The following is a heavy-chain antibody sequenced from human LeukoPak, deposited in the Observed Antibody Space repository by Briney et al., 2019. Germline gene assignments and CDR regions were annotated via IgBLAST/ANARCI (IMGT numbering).Heavy chain of an antibody. CDR1: GGSISSYW. J-gene: IGHJ4*02. D-gene: IGHD6-19*01. CDR3: ARDPHEFSSGWSHFDY. Sequence: SETLSLTCTVSGGSISSYWWIWIRQPPGKGLEWIGNIYYSGSTKYNPSLKSRVTISVDMSKNQFSLKLTSVTAADTAVYYCARDPHEFSSGWSHFDYWGQGTLVTVSS. CDR2: IYYSGST. V-gene: IGHV4-59*01.